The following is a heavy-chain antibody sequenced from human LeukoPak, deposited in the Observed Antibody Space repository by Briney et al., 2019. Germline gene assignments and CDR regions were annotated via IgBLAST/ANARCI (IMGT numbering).Heavy chain of an antibody. V-gene: IGHV5-51*01. CDR3: ARYYGDRFYFDY. D-gene: IGHD4-17*01. CDR2: IYPGESDT. J-gene: IGHJ4*02. Sequence: GESLKISCKGSGYSFTTYWIAWVRQMPGKGLEWMGIIYPGESDTRYSPSFQGQVTISADKSISTAYLQWSRLKASDTAMFYCARYYGDRFYFDYWGQGTLVTVSS. CDR1: GYSFTTYW.